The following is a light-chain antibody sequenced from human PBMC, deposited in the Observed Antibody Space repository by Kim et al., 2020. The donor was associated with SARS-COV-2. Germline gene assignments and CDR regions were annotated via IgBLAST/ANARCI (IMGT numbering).Light chain of an antibody. CDR2: EVN. Sequence: GQPITISCTGTSSDVGSYNLVSWYQQHPGKAPKLMIYEVNKRPSGVSNRFSGSKSGNTASLTISGLQADDETDYYCCSYAGSSTWVFGGGTKPTVL. CDR3: CSYAGSSTWV. J-gene: IGLJ3*02. CDR1: SSDVGSYNL. V-gene: IGLV2-23*02.